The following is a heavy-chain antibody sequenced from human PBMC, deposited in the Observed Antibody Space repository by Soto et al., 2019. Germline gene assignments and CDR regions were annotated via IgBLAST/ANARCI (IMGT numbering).Heavy chain of an antibody. CDR3: ARSPQPTRGIHWYFDL. V-gene: IGHV3-30*03. D-gene: IGHD1-26*01. Sequence: QVQLVESGGGVVQPGRSLGLSCAASGFTFNTYGMHWVRQAPGKGLEWVAAISYDGIIKYYVDSVKGRFTISRDNSKNTLYVQMNSLRAEDTALYYCARSPQPTRGIHWYFDLWGRGILVTVSS. J-gene: IGHJ2*01. CDR2: ISYDGIIK. CDR1: GFTFNTYG.